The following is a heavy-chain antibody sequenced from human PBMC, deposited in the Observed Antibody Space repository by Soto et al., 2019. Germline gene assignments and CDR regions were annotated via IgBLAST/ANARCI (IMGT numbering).Heavy chain of an antibody. CDR3: ARGGQYRYFDY. J-gene: IGHJ4*02. V-gene: IGHV1-18*01. CDR2: ISPYNGDT. Sequence: QVQLVQSGAEVKKPGASVKVSCTTSGYTFTLFGITWVRQAPGQGLEWMGWISPYNGDTKCAEKLEGRVTLTTDTSTDTAYMELTSLTSDDTAEYYCARGGQYRYFDYWGQGTLVTVSS. D-gene: IGHD2-2*02. CDR1: GYTFTLFG.